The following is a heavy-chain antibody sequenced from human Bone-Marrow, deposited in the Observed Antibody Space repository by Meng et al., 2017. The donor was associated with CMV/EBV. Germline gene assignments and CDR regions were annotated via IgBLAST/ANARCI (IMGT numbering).Heavy chain of an antibody. J-gene: IGHJ4*02. CDR1: GFTFDDYA. D-gene: IGHD6-6*01. CDR3: AKDYSGYSTSPYFAS. V-gene: IGHV3-43D*03. CDR2: ISWDGGST. Sequence: GESLKISCAASGFTFDDYAMHWVRQAPGKGLEWVSLISWDGGSTYYADSVKGRFTISRDNSKNSLYLQMNSLRAEDTAFYYCAKDYSGYSTSPYFASWGQGTWVTGSS.